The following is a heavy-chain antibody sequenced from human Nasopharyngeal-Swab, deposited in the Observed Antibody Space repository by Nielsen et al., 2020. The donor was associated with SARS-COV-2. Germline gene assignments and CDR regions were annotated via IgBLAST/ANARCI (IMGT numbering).Heavy chain of an antibody. CDR3: ARGVANPIVVVTGWCWFDP. D-gene: IGHD2-21*02. V-gene: IGHV4-34*01. CDR2: INHSGST. CDR1: GGSFSGYY. J-gene: IGHJ5*02. Sequence: SETLSLTCAVYGGSFSGYYWSWIRQPPGKGLEWIGEINHSGSTNYNPSLKSRVTISVDKSKNQFSLKLSSVTAADTAVYYCARGVANPIVVVTGWCWFDPWGQGTLVTVSS.